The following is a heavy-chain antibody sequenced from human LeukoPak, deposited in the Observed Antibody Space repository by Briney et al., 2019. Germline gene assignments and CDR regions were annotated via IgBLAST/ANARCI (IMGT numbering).Heavy chain of an antibody. J-gene: IGHJ6*03. V-gene: IGHV4-59*12. Sequence: SETLSLTCTVSGGSISSYYWSWIRQPPGKGLEWIGYIYYSGSTNYNPSLKSRVTISVDTSKNQFSLKVTSVTAADTAVYYCARVKDPGGYYYYYYMDVWGKGTTVTVSS. CDR2: IYYSGST. CDR3: ARVKDPGGYYYYYYMDV. CDR1: GGSISSYY. D-gene: IGHD3-16*01.